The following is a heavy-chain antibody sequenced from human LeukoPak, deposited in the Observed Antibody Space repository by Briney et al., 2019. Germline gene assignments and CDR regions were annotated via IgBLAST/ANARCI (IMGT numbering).Heavy chain of an antibody. Sequence: SETLSLTCTVSGGSISSSSYYWGWIRQPPGKGLEWIGSIYYSGSTYYNPSLKSRVTISVDTSKNQLSLTLTSVTAADTAVYYCARHVDGGKKAFDLWGQGTMVTVSS. CDR2: IYYSGST. V-gene: IGHV4-39*01. J-gene: IGHJ3*01. CDR3: ARHVDGGKKAFDL. D-gene: IGHD4-23*01. CDR1: GGSISSSSYY.